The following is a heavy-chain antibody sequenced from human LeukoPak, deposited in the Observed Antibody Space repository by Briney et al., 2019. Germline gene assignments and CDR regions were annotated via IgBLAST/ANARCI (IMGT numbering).Heavy chain of an antibody. CDR3: ARGGSSGWYYHFDY. J-gene: IGHJ4*02. CDR1: GGSISRYY. CDR2: IYYNVSI. D-gene: IGHD6-19*01. V-gene: IGHV4-59*01. Sequence: SETLSLTCTVSGGSISRYYWSWIRQPPGKGLEWIGYIYYNVSINHNPSLKSRVIISVDTSKNQFSLKLSAVTAADTAVYYCARGGSSGWYYHFDYWGQGTLVTVSS.